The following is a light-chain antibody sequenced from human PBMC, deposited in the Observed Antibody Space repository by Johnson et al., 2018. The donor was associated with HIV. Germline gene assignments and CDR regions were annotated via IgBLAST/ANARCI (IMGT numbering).Light chain of an antibody. Sequence: QSVLTQSPSVSAAPGQKVTISCSGSSSNIGKNYVSWYQQLPGTAPKLLIFDNHERPSGIPDRFSGSKSGTSATLGITGLQTGDEADYYCGTWDSSLSAYVFGTGTKVTVL. V-gene: IGLV1-51*01. CDR3: GTWDSSLSAYV. CDR1: SSNIGKNY. CDR2: DNH. J-gene: IGLJ1*01.